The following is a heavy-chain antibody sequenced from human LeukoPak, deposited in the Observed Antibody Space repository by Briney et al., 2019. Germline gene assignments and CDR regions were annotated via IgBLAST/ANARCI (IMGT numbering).Heavy chain of an antibody. Sequence: SETLSLTCNVPGGSISSSSNYWGWIRQPPGKGLEWIGTIFYSGRTYYNPSLKSRVAISVDTSKNHFSLKLSSVTAADTAVNYCATPHCTTTSCYFHYWGQGTLVTVSS. J-gene: IGHJ4*02. V-gene: IGHV4-39*02. CDR3: ATPHCTTTSCYFHY. D-gene: IGHD2-2*01. CDR2: IFYSGRT. CDR1: GGSISSSSNY.